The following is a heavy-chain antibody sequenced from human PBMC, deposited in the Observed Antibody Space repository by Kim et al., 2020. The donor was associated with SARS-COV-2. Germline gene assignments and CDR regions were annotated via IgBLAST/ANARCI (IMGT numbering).Heavy chain of an antibody. J-gene: IGHJ1*01. Sequence: GGSLRLSCAASGFTFSSYAMSWVRQAPGKGLEWVSAISGSGGSTYYADSVKGRFSISRDNSKNTLYLQMNSLRAEDTAVYYCAKLLTVAEYFQHWGQGTLVTVSS. CDR2: ISGSGGST. V-gene: IGHV3-23*01. CDR1: GFTFSSYA. CDR3: AKLLTVAEYFQH. D-gene: IGHD4-17*01.